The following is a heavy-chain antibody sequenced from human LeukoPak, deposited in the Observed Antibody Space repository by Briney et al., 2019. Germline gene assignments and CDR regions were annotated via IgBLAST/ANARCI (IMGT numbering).Heavy chain of an antibody. CDR3: ARALIPDYDILTGSTGGMDV. CDR1: GFTFSSYS. J-gene: IGHJ6*02. V-gene: IGHV3-21*01. Sequence: GGSLRLSCAASGFTFSSYSMNWVRQAPGKGLKWVSSISSSSYIYYADSVKGRFTISRDNAKNSLYLQMNSLRAEDTAVYYCARALIPDYDILTGSTGGMDVWGQGTTVTVSS. CDR2: ISSSSYI. D-gene: IGHD3-9*01.